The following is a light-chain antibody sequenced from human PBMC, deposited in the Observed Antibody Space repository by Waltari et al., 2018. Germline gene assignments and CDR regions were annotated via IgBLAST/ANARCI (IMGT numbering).Light chain of an antibody. CDR2: DVT. CDR1: SSDVGGYNY. Sequence: QSALTQPASVSGSPGQSITISCTGTSSDVGGYNYLSWYQQYPGKAPKLMIDDVTKRPSGVSNRFSGSKSGNTASLTISGLQAEDEADYYCSSYTSSTTFVFGGGTKLTVL. CDR3: SSYTSSTTFV. J-gene: IGLJ3*02. V-gene: IGLV2-14*01.